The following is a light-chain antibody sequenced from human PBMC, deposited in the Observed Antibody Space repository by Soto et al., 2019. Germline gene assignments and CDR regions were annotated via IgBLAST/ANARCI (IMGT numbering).Light chain of an antibody. CDR3: QQYDNWHPIT. V-gene: IGKV3-15*01. J-gene: IGKJ5*01. Sequence: EIVMTQSPATLSVSPRERATLSSTASESVSSNFAWYQQKPGHAPRLLIYGASTRATGIPGRFSGSGSGTEFTLTISSMQSEDFAVYYCQQYDNWHPITFGQGTRLEIK. CDR2: GAS. CDR1: ESVSSN.